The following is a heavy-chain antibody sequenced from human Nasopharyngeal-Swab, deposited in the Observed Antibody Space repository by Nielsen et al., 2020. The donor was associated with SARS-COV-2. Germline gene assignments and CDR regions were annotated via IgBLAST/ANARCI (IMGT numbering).Heavy chain of an antibody. Sequence: SETLSLTCTVSGGSISSSSYYWGWIRQPPGKGLEWIGSIYYSGSTYYNPSLKSRITISVDTSKNQFSLKLTSVTAADTAVYYCARHVGTAMSLVYSFDYWGQGTLVTVSP. CDR2: IYYSGST. J-gene: IGHJ4*02. D-gene: IGHD5-18*01. V-gene: IGHV4-39*01. CDR1: GGSISSSSYY. CDR3: ARHVGTAMSLVYSFDY.